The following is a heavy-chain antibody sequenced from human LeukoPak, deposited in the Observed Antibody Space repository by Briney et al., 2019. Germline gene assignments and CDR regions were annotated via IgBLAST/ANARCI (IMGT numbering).Heavy chain of an antibody. Sequence: GGSLRLSCGASGFSLSNYWMNWVRQAPGKGLEWVANIKEDGSETYYVRSVKGRFTISRDNAKNSLYLQMNGLRVEATAVYFCASAVREQQPWGQGTLVTVSS. CDR3: ASAVREQQP. J-gene: IGHJ5*02. D-gene: IGHD6-13*01. V-gene: IGHV3-7*01. CDR2: IKEDGSET. CDR1: GFSLSNYW.